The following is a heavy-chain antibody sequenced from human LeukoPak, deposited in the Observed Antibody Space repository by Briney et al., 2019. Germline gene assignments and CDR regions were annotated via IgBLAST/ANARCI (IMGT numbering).Heavy chain of an antibody. CDR1: GASISSSY. J-gene: IGHJ3*02. Sequence: SRTLSLTCPVSGASISSSYWSWIRLPPRKRLEWTGYIYYNGNTNSNPSLKSRFTISADTSKNQFSLRLSSVTAADSAVYYCVRGNYDNRGYSNAFDIWGQGAMVTVSS. D-gene: IGHD3-22*01. CDR3: VRGNYDNRGYSNAFDI. CDR2: IYYNGNT. V-gene: IGHV4-59*07.